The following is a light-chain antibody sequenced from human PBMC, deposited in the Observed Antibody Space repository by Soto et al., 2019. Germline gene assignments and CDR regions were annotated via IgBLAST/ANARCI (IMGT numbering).Light chain of an antibody. CDR2: AAS. V-gene: IGKV1-9*01. Sequence: IQLTQSPSSLSASVGDRVTITCRASQGISSYLGWYQQKPGKAPKLLIYAASTLQSGVTSRFSGSGSGTDFTLTISRLQTEDFATYYCQKYNSAPPTFGQGTKGDIK. J-gene: IGKJ1*01. CDR1: QGISSY. CDR3: QKYNSAPPT.